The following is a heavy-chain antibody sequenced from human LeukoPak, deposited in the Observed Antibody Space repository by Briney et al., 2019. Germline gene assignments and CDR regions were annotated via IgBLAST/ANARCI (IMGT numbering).Heavy chain of an antibody. CDR2: INPSGGST. CDR3: ARFPASPSTGTATSYYYYGMDV. Sequence: ASVKVSCKASGGTFTSYYMHWVRQAPGQGLEWMGIINPSGGSTSYAQKFQGRVTMTRDTSTSTVYMELSSLRSEDTAVYYCARFPASPSTGTATSYYYYGMDVWGQGTTVTVSS. V-gene: IGHV1-46*01. J-gene: IGHJ6*02. CDR1: GGTFTSYY. D-gene: IGHD2-15*01.